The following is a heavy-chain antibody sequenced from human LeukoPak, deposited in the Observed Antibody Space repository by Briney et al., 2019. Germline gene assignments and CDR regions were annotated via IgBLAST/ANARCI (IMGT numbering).Heavy chain of an antibody. Sequence: VASVKVSCKASGYTFTSYDINWVRQATGQGLEWMGWMNPNSGNTGYAQKFQGRVTMTRNTSISTAYMELSSLRSEDTAVYYCGKEGPAKRGYSYGPLDDYWGQGTLVTVSS. D-gene: IGHD5-18*01. CDR1: GYTFTSYD. J-gene: IGHJ4*02. CDR2: MNPNSGNT. V-gene: IGHV1-8*01. CDR3: GKEGPAKRGYSYGPLDDY.